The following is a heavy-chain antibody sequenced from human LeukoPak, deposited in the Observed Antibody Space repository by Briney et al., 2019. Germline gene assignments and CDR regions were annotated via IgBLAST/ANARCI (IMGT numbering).Heavy chain of an antibody. J-gene: IGHJ4*02. CDR1: GFTVSSNY. CDR2: SYSGGST. D-gene: IGHD2-15*01. V-gene: IGHV3-66*01. CDR3: ARDHCSGGTCYSGGY. Sequence: GGSLRLSCAASGFTVSSNYMSWVRQAPGKGLEWVSVSYSGGSTYDADSVKGRFTISRDNSKNTLYLQMNSLRAEDTAVYYCARDHCSGGTCYSGGYWGQGTLVTVSS.